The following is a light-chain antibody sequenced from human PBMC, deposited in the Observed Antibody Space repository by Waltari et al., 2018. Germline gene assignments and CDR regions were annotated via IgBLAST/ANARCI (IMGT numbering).Light chain of an antibody. CDR3: VLYLGGGISV. J-gene: IGLJ3*02. CDR2: NTN. Sequence: TVVTQETSLSVSPGATVTLTCDLTLASVPTIHYPSGYQQTPGQAPRTLMYNTNSRSSGVPDRFSGSIVGNRAALTITGAQAEDESFYYCVLYLGGGISVFGGGTRLTVL. CDR1: LASVPTIHY. V-gene: IGLV8-61*01.